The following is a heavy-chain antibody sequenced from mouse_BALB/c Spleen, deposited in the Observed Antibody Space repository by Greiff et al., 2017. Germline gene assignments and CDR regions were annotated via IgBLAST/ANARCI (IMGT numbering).Heavy chain of an antibody. J-gene: IGHJ3*01. Sequence: VQLKESGPELVKPGASVKVSCKASGYAFTSYNMYWVKQSHGKSLEWIGYIDPYNGGTSYNQKFKGKATLTVDKSSSTAYMHLNSLTSEDSAVYYCARVWLRGGAWFAYWGQGTLVTVSA. D-gene: IGHD2-2*01. CDR2: IDPYNGGT. V-gene: IGHV1S135*01. CDR3: ARVWLRGGAWFAY. CDR1: GYAFTSYN.